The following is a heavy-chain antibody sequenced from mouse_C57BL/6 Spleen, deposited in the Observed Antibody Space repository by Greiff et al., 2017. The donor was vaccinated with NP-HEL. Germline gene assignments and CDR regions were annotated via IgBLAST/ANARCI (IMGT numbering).Heavy chain of an antibody. V-gene: IGHV5-6*01. J-gene: IGHJ1*03. CDR1: GFTFSSYG. D-gene: IGHD1-3*01. Sequence: EVQVVESGGDLVKPGGSLKLSCAASGFTFSSYGMSWVRQTPDKRLEWVATISRGGSYTYYPDSVKGRFTITRDNAKNTLYLQMSSLESEYTSMYYSERQQYNCNWYFDVWGKGTTVTVSS. CDR2: ISRGGSYT. CDR3: ERQQYNCNWYFDV.